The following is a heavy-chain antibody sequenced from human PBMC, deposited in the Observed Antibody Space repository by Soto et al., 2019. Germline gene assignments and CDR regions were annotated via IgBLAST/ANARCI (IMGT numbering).Heavy chain of an antibody. D-gene: IGHD4-17*01. CDR2: ISYDGTNK. J-gene: IGHJ6*02. Sequence: QVQLVESGGGEVQPGRSLTISCAASGFTFSTYGMHWVRQTPGKGLEWVAVISYDGTNKFYSDPVRGRFTISRDNFKNTLNLQMNSLRADDTAVCSCAKARQSSGDYDYYCYGMDVWGLGTRVTVSS. V-gene: IGHV3-30*18. CDR3: AKARQSSGDYDYYCYGMDV. CDR1: GFTFSTYG.